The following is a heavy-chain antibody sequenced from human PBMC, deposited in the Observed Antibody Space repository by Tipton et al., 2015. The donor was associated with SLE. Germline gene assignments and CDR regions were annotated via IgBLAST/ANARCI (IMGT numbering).Heavy chain of an antibody. CDR1: GDSISSGNYY. Sequence: TLSLTCNVSGDSISSGNYYWGWIRQPPGKGLEWIGSIFYTGSTYYNPSLKSRVSFSIDTSKHQFSLKLNSVTAADTAVYYCARRHYSGPFDSWGQGTLVTVSS. J-gene: IGHJ4*02. CDR2: IFYTGST. CDR3: ARRHYSGPFDS. V-gene: IGHV4-39*07. D-gene: IGHD5-12*01.